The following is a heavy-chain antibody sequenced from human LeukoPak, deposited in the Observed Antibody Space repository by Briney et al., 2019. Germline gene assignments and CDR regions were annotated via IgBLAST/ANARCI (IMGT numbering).Heavy chain of an antibody. D-gene: IGHD6-6*01. J-gene: IGHJ6*02. CDR3: AREIAARGRGGLDYYGMDV. CDR2: MNPNSGNT. V-gene: IGHV1-8*01. Sequence: VSVKVSCKASGYTFTSYDINWVRQATGQGLEWMGWMNPNSGNTGYAQKLQGRVTMTRNTSISTAYMELSSLRSEDTAVYYCAREIAARGRGGLDYYGMDVWGQGTTVTVSS. CDR1: GYTFTSYD.